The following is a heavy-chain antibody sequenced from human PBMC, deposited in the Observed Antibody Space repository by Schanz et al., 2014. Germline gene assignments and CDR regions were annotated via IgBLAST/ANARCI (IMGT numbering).Heavy chain of an antibody. CDR1: GGTFSSFA. D-gene: IGHD2-15*01. V-gene: IGHV1-69*04. J-gene: IGHJ3*02. CDR2: IIPILDIT. CDR3: AAETQGGGGSRPYAFAI. Sequence: QVQLVQSGSEVKKPGSSVKVSCKASGGTFSSFAIFWVRQAPGQGLEWMGTIIPILDITNYAQKFQGRVTITANKSTSTAYMELSNLRSEDTAVYYRAAETQGGGGSRPYAFAIWGQGTMVTVSS.